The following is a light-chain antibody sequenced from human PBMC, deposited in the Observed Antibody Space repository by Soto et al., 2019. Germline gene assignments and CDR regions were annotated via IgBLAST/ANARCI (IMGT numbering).Light chain of an antibody. CDR3: CSYAGGSTYV. J-gene: IGLJ1*01. CDR2: EVS. Sequence: QSALTQPASVSGSPGQSITISCTGTSSDVGSYNLVSWYQQHPGKAPKLMIYEVSKRPSGVSNRFSGSKSGNTASLTISGLQAEDVADYYCCSYAGGSTYVFGTGTKVTVL. V-gene: IGLV2-23*02. CDR1: SSDVGSYNL.